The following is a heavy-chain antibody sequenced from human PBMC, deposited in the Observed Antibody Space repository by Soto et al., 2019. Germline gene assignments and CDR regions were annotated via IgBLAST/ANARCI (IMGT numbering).Heavy chain of an antibody. CDR2: IYYSGST. J-gene: IGHJ4*02. Sequence: QVQLQESGPGLVKPSETLSLTCTVSGGSISSYYWSWIRQPPGKGLEWIGYIYYSGSTNYNPSLKSRVTISVDTSKNQFSLKLSSVTAADTAVYYCARTIVVVTAHTAHFDYWGQGTLVTVSS. D-gene: IGHD2-21*02. CDR1: GGSISSYY. CDR3: ARTIVVVTAHTAHFDY. V-gene: IGHV4-59*08.